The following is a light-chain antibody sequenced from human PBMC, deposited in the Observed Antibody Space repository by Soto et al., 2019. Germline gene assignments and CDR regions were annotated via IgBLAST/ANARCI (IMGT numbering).Light chain of an antibody. CDR1: RPISHW. Sequence: DIQLTQSPSTVSASVGDRVTITCRASRPISHWLAWYQQRPGKAPTPLIYTASSLQSGVPSRFSGSGSGTDFALTISNLQPEDFATYFCQQANSFPITFGQGTRLEIK. V-gene: IGKV1D-12*01. J-gene: IGKJ5*01. CDR3: QQANSFPIT. CDR2: TAS.